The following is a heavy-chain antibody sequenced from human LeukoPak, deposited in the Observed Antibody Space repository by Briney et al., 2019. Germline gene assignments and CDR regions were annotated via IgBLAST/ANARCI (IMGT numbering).Heavy chain of an antibody. D-gene: IGHD4-17*01. Sequence: GGSLRLSCTASGFTFSTYEMTWVRRAPGRGLEWLSYISSAGTTTFHVDSVKGRFTVSRDNAKNSLYLQMNSLRAEDTAVYYCARERGDYRAFDVWGQGTMVTVSS. CDR1: GFTFSTYE. CDR2: ISSAGTTT. CDR3: ARERGDYRAFDV. V-gene: IGHV3-48*03. J-gene: IGHJ3*01.